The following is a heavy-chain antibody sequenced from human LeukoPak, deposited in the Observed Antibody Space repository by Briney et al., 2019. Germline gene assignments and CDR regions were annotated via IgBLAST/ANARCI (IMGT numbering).Heavy chain of an antibody. CDR3: ARELISTTWRGNRSYFDL. V-gene: IGHV3-33*01. J-gene: IGHJ2*01. D-gene: IGHD1-1*01. CDR1: GFTFSSYG. CDR2: IWYDGSNK. Sequence: GRSLRLSCAASGFTFSSYGMHWVRQAPGKGLEWVAVIWYDGSNKYYADSVKGRITISRDNSKNTLYLQMNSLRAEDTAVYYCARELISTTWRGNRSYFDLWGRGTLVTVSS.